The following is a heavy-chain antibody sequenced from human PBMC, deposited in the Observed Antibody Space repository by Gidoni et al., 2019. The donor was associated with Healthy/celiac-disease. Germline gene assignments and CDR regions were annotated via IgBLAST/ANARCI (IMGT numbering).Heavy chain of an antibody. CDR3: ARQRADIVVVVAAPYYYYYMDV. CDR2: IEPSDSYT. CDR1: GYSFTSYW. V-gene: IGHV5-10-1*03. D-gene: IGHD2-15*01. J-gene: IGHJ6*03. Sequence: EVQLVQSGAEVKKPGESLRISCKGSGYSFTSYWISWARQMPGKGLEWMGRIEPSDSYTNYSPALQGHVTSSADKSISTGYLQWSSLKASDTAMYYCARQRADIVVVVAAPYYYYYMDVWGKGTTVTVSS.